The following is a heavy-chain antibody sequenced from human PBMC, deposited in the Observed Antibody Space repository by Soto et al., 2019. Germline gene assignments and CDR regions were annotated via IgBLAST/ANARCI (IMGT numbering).Heavy chain of an antibody. J-gene: IGHJ3*02. CDR3: ARHLQKSIAARPGENAFDI. CDR1: GYSFTSYW. CDR2: IYPGDSDT. V-gene: IGHV5-51*01. Sequence: GESLKISCKGSGYSFTSYWIGWVRQMPGKGLEWMGIIYPGDSDTRYSPSFQGQVTISADKSISTAYLQWSSLKASDTAMYYCARHLQKSIAARPGENAFDIWGQGTMVTVSS. D-gene: IGHD6-6*01.